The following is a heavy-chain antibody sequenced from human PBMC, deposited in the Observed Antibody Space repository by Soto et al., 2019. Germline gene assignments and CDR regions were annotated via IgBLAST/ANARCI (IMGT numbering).Heavy chain of an antibody. Sequence: EVQLVESGGGLVQPGGSLRLSCAASGFTFSGDWMHWVRQAAGKGLVWVSRINMDGTRTNYADSVKGRFTISRDNAKNLLYRQWDSLGADGRAVILCARGPRVRSHHASGGKGARAPVSS. CDR1: GFTFSGDW. CDR2: INMDGTRT. V-gene: IGHV3-74*01. J-gene: IGHJ4*02. D-gene: IGHD3-10*02. CDR3: ARGPRVRSHHAS.